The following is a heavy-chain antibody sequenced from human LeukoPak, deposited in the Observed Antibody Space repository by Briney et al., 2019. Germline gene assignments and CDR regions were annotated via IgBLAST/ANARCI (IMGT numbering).Heavy chain of an antibody. Sequence: GGSLRLSCAASGFTFSSYAMSWVRQAPGKGLEWVGRIKSKSDGGTTDYAAPVKGRFTISRDDSKNTLYLQMNSLKTEDTAVYYCTTAPRGYCSGGSCSYAFDIWGQGTMVTVSS. CDR1: GFTFSSYA. J-gene: IGHJ3*02. CDR2: IKSKSDGGTT. V-gene: IGHV3-15*01. CDR3: TTAPRGYCSGGSCSYAFDI. D-gene: IGHD2-15*01.